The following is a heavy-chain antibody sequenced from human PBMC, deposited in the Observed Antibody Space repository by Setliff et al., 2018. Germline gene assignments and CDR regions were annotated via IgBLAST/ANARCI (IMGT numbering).Heavy chain of an antibody. CDR1: GGSISTNHYY. CDR3: ARQPYSTTYYYYYYYMDV. J-gene: IGHJ6*03. V-gene: IGHV4-39*01. Sequence: SETLSLTFTVSGGSISTNHYYWEWIRQAPGKGLEWIGRISYSGDTYYSPSLKSRVTMSIDTSKNQFSQNLNSVTAADTAVYYCARQPYSTTYYYYYYYMDVWGKGTTVTVSS. CDR2: ISYSGDT. D-gene: IGHD6-13*01.